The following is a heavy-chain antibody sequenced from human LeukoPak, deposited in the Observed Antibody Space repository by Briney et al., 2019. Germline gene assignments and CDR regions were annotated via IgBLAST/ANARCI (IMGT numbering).Heavy chain of an antibody. CDR3: AKVGFPGDSSGYYLVSY. Sequence: GSLRLSCAASGFTFSNYWMSWVRQAPGKGLEWVSAISGSGGSTYYADSVKGRFTISRDNSKNTLYLQMNSLRAEDTAVYYCAKVGFPGDSSGYYLVSYWGQGTLVTVSS. D-gene: IGHD3-22*01. CDR2: ISGSGGST. V-gene: IGHV3-23*01. CDR1: GFTFSNYW. J-gene: IGHJ4*02.